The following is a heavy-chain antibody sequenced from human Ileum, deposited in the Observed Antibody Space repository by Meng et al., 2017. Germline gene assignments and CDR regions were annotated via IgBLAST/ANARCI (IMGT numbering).Heavy chain of an antibody. Sequence: VLLQASGLGLVKPSGTLSRTCAASGDSISSGNWWNWVRQSPGKGLEWIGEIYHSGSTNYNPSLKSRVTISVDKSKNQFSLKLSSVTAADTAMYYCASLGPRTAAGRVYYFDYWGQGTLVTVSS. CDR3: ASLGPRTAAGRVYYFDY. V-gene: IGHV4-4*02. D-gene: IGHD6-13*01. CDR2: IYHSGST. CDR1: GDSISSGNW. J-gene: IGHJ4*02.